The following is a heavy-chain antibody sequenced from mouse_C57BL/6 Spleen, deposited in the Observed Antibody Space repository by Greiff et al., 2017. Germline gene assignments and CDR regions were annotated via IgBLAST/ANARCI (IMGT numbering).Heavy chain of an antibody. V-gene: IGHV3-6*01. Sequence: EVKLLESGPGLVKPSQSLSLTCSVTGYSITSGYYWNWIRQFPGNKLEWMGYISYDGSNNYNPSLKNRISITRDTSKNQFFLKLNSVTTEDTATYYCARGYSRGCWYFDVWGTGTTVTVSS. CDR3: ARGYSRGCWYFDV. J-gene: IGHJ1*03. CDR2: ISYDGSN. D-gene: IGHD3-1*01. CDR1: GYSITSGYY.